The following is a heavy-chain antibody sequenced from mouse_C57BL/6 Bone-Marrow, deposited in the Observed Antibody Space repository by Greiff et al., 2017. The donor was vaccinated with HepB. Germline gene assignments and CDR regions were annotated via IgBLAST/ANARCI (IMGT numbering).Heavy chain of an antibody. CDR3: ARRTVVADWYFDV. CDR2: IRNKANGYTT. Sequence: EVQVVESGGGLVQPGGSLSLSCAASGFTFTDYYMSWVRQPPGKALEWLGFIRNKANGYTTEYSASVKGRFTISRDNSQSILYLQMNALRAEDSATYYCARRTVVADWYFDVWGTGTTVTVSS. CDR1: GFTFTDYY. D-gene: IGHD1-1*01. V-gene: IGHV7-3*01. J-gene: IGHJ1*03.